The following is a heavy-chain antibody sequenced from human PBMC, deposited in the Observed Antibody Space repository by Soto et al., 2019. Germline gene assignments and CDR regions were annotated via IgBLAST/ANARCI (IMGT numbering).Heavy chain of an antibody. V-gene: IGHV3-48*01. J-gene: IGHJ6*03. CDR2: ISSSSSTI. D-gene: IGHD4-17*01. Sequence: GGSLRLSCAASGFTFSSYSMNWVRQAPGKGLEWVSYISSSSSTIYYADSVKGRFTISRDNAKNSLYLQMNSLRAEDTAVYYCSFEDYGDYYYYMDFWGKGTKVTVSS. CDR1: GFTFSSYS. CDR3: SFEDYGDYYYYMDF.